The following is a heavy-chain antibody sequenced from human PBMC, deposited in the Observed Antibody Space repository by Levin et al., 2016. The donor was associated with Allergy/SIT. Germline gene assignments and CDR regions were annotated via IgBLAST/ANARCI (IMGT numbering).Heavy chain of an antibody. CDR3: ARRSKTYYYDSSGYYYFDY. Sequence: MRQMPGKGLEWMGIIYPGDSDTRYSPSFQGQVTISADKSISTAYLQWSSLKASDTAMYYCARRSKTYYYDSSGYYYFDYWGQGTLVTVSS. V-gene: IGHV5-51*01. CDR2: IYPGDSDT. J-gene: IGHJ4*02. D-gene: IGHD3-22*01.